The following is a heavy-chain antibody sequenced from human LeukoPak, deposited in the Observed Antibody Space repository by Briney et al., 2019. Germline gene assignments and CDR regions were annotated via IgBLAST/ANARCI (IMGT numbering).Heavy chain of an antibody. CDR1: GYTFTGYY. V-gene: IGHV1-2*02. J-gene: IGHJ3*02. CDR2: INPNSGGT. Sequence: ASVKVSCKASGYTFTGYYMHWVRLAPGEGLEWMGWINPNSGGTNYAQKFQGRVTMTRDTSISTAYMELSRLRSDDTAVYYCARGYYDSSEGYAFDIWGQGTMVTVSS. D-gene: IGHD3-22*01. CDR3: ARGYYDSSEGYAFDI.